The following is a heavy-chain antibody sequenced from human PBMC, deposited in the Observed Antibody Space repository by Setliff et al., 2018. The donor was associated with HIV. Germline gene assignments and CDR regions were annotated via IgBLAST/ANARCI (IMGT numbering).Heavy chain of an antibody. Sequence: KTSETLSLTCTVSGGSISSGSYFWTWIRQPAGKGLEWIGRIYTSGTTYYNPSLKSRVTISVDTSKNQFSLKLSSVTAADTAVYYCARGFSGDYILTGYYEGYYFDYWGQGTLVTVSS. CDR2: IYTSGTT. D-gene: IGHD3-9*01. J-gene: IGHJ4*02. CDR3: ARGFSGDYILTGYYEGYYFDY. CDR1: GGSISSGSYF. V-gene: IGHV4-61*02.